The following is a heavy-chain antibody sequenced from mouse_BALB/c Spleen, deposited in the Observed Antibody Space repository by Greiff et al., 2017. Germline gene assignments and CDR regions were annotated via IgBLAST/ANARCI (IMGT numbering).Heavy chain of an antibody. CDR3: ARSNYGKGGAMDY. CDR2: ILPGSGST. CDR1: GYTFSSYW. J-gene: IGHJ4*01. V-gene: IGHV1-9*01. D-gene: IGHD2-1*01. Sequence: QVQLQQSGAELMKPGASVKISCKATGYTFSSYWIEWVKQRPGHGLEWIGEILPGSGSTNYNEKFKGKATFTADTSSNTAYMQLSSLTSEDSAVYYCARSNYGKGGAMDYWGQGTSVTVSS.